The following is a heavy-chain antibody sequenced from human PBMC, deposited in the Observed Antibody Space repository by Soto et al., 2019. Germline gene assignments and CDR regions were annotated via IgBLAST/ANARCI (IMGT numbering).Heavy chain of an antibody. D-gene: IGHD6-19*01. CDR1: GGSISSYY. CDR3: ARGGWYSYYYGMDV. Sequence: PSETLSLTCTVSGGSISSYYWSWIRQPPGKGLEWIGYIYYSGSTNYNPSLKSRVTISVDTSKNQFSLKLSSVTAADTAVYYCARGGWYSYYYGMDVWGQGTTVTVSS. J-gene: IGHJ6*02. V-gene: IGHV4-59*01. CDR2: IYYSGST.